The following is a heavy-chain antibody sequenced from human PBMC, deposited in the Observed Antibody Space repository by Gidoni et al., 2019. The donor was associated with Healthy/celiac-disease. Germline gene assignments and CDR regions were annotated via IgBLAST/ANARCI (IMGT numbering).Heavy chain of an antibody. V-gene: IGHV3-23*01. J-gene: IGHJ4*02. D-gene: IGHD4-17*01. Sequence: EVQLLESGGGLVQPGGSLRLSCAASGFTFSSYAMSWVRQAPGKGLEWVSAISGSGGSTYYADSVKGRFTISRDNAKNTLYLRMNSLRAEDTAVYYCAKATGYGGVGTEMYYFDYWGQGTLVTVSS. CDR3: AKATGYGGVGTEMYYFDY. CDR1: GFTFSSYA. CDR2: ISGSGGST.